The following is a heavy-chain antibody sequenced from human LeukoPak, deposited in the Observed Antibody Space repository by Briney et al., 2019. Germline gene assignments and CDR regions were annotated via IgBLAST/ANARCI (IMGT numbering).Heavy chain of an antibody. CDR2: IIHIFGTA. V-gene: IGHV1-69*05. Sequence: SVKVSCKASGGTFSSYAISWVRQAPGQGLEWMGRIIHIFGTANYAQKFQGRVTITTDESTSTAYMELSSLRSEDTAVYYCARDLSQRSYGSGSNWFDPWGQGTLVTVSS. D-gene: IGHD3-10*01. J-gene: IGHJ5*02. CDR3: ARDLSQRSYGSGSNWFDP. CDR1: GGTFSSYA.